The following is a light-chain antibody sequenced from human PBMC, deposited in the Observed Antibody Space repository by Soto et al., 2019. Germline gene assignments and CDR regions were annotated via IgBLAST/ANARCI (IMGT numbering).Light chain of an antibody. J-gene: IGLJ2*01. CDR2: DVS. CDR3: NSFAGSAPVV. V-gene: IGLV2-8*01. CDR1: SSDVGAYNY. Sequence: QSALAQPPSASGSPGQSVTISCTGTSSDVGAYNYVSWYQQHRGKAPKLIIYDVSQRPSGIPDRFSGSKSGNTASLTVSGLLAEDEAVYYCNSFAGSAPVVFGGGIKLTVL.